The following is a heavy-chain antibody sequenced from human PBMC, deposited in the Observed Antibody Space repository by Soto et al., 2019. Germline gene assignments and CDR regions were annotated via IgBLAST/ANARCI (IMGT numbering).Heavy chain of an antibody. J-gene: IGHJ4*02. Sequence: SQTLSLTCAISGDSVSSNSAAWNWIRQSPSRGLEWLGRTYYRSKWYNDYAVSVKSRITINPDTSKNQFSLQLNSVTPEDTAVYYCARVKEPNNRNYDYIDYWGQGTLVSVSS. D-gene: IGHD1-7*01. V-gene: IGHV6-1*01. CDR3: ARVKEPNNRNYDYIDY. CDR2: TYYRSKWYN. CDR1: GDSVSSNSAA.